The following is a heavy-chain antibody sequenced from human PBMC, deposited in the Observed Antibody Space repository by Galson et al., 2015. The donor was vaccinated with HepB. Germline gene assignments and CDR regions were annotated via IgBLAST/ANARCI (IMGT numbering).Heavy chain of an antibody. D-gene: IGHD2-2*01. CDR1: GFTFDDYT. J-gene: IGHJ6*03. Sequence: SLRLSCAASGFTFDDYTMHWVRQAPGKGLEWVSLISWDGGSTYYADSVKGRFTISRNNSKNSLYLQMNSLRTEDTALYYCAKPLWPYCSSTSCAFMDVWGKGTTVTVSS. V-gene: IGHV3-43*01. CDR3: AKPLWPYCSSTSCAFMDV. CDR2: ISWDGGST.